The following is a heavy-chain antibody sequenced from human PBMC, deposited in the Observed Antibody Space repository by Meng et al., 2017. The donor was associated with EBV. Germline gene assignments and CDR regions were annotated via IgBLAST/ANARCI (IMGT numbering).Heavy chain of an antibody. CDR2: IYYTGST. CDR3: ARGDYTNYPRWFDP. J-gene: IGHJ5*02. CDR1: GDSVNNESYY. V-gene: IGHV4-61*01. Sequence: QVQLQESGPGLVXPXXXXXLTXTXSGDSVNNESYYWGWIRQPPGKGLEYIGYIYYTGSTNYNSSLKSRVTISLDKSKNQFSLKLTSLTAADTAIYYCARGDYTNYPRWFDPWGQGTLVTVSS. D-gene: IGHD4-11*01.